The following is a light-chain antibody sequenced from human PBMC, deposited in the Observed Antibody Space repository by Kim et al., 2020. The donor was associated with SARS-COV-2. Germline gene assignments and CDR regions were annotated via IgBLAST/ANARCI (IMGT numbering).Light chain of an antibody. J-gene: IGLJ2*01. CDR1: NIGSKS. V-gene: IGLV3-21*04. Sequence: SYELTQPPSVSVAPGKTATITCGKDNIGSKSVHWYQQKPGQAPMLVISYDNDRPSGIPERFSGSNSGNTATLTIGRVEAGDEADYYCQVWDSTSDVVFGGGTQRTVL. CDR2: YDN. CDR3: QVWDSTSDVV.